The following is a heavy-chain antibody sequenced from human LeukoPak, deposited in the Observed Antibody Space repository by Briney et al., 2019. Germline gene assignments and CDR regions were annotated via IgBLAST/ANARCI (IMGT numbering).Heavy chain of an antibody. Sequence: PGGSLRLSCAASGFTFSSYSMNWVRQAPGKGLEWVSYISSSGSTIYYADSVKGRFTISRDNAKNSLYLQMNSLRAEDTAVYYCARSSGIYPPDYWGQGTLVTVSS. D-gene: IGHD1-26*01. CDR2: ISSSGSTI. CDR3: ARSSGIYPPDY. V-gene: IGHV3-48*04. J-gene: IGHJ4*02. CDR1: GFTFSSYS.